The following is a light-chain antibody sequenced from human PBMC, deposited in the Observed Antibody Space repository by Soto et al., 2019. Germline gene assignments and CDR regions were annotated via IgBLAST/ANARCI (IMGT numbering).Light chain of an antibody. CDR1: QSVSSN. V-gene: IGKV3-15*01. Sequence: EIVMTQSPATLSVSPGERATLSCRASQSVSSNLAWYQQKPGQAPRLLIYGASTRATGIPARFSGSGSGTEFTLTVNSVQSEDFAVYYCHQYNNWPPWTFGQGTKVEIK. CDR2: GAS. J-gene: IGKJ1*01. CDR3: HQYNNWPPWT.